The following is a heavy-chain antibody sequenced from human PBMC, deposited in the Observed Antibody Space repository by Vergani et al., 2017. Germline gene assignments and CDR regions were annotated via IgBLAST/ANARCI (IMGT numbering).Heavy chain of an antibody. CDR3: ARTRGTIVVXPAAIFNYYYYMDV. D-gene: IGHD2-2*01. CDR1: GGSISSYY. CDR2: IYYSGST. J-gene: IGHJ6*03. V-gene: IGHV4-59*01. Sequence: QVQLQQWGAGVVKPSQTLSLTCTVSGGSISSYYWSWIRQPPGKGLEWIGYIYYSGSTNYNPSLKSRVTISVDTSKNQFSLKLSSVTAADTAVYYCARTRGTIVVXPAAIFNYYYYMDVWGKGTTVTVSS.